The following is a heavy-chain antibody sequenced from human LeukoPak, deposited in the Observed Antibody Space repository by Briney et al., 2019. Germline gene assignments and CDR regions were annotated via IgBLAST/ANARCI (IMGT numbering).Heavy chain of an antibody. CDR2: ISSSSSYI. CDR1: GFTFGSYS. J-gene: IGHJ4*02. CDR3: ARGNSGWQYYFDC. D-gene: IGHD6-19*01. V-gene: IGHV3-21*01. Sequence: PGGSLRLSCAASGFTFGSYSMNWVRQAPGKGLEWVSSISSSSSYIYYADSVKGRFTISRDNAKNSLYLQMNSLRAEDTAVYYCARGNSGWQYYFDCWGQGTLVTVSS.